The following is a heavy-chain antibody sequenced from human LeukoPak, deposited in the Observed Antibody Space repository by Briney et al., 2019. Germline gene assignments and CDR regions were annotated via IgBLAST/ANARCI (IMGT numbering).Heavy chain of an antibody. CDR1: GFTFSSYS. CDR3: AKEFYESFDY. V-gene: IGHV3-48*01. CDR2: ISSSSDI. J-gene: IGHJ4*02. D-gene: IGHD5/OR15-5a*01. Sequence: GGSLRLSCTASGFTFSSYSMNWVRQAPGKGLEWVSYISSSSDIYYADSVKGRFTISRDNSKNTLYLQMNSLRAEDTAVYYCAKEFYESFDYWGQGTLVTVSS.